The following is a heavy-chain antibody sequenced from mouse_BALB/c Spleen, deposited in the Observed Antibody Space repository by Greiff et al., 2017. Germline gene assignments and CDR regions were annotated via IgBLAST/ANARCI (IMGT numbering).Heavy chain of an antibody. Sequence: EVQGVESGGGLVQPGGSRKLSCAASGFTFSSFGMHWVRQAPEKGLEWVAYISSGSSTIYYADTVKGRFTISRDNPKNTLFLQMTSLRSEDTAMYYCARDDYYGSSYDYYAMDYWGQGTSVTVSS. CDR1: GFTFSSFG. D-gene: IGHD1-1*01. CDR2: ISSGSSTI. J-gene: IGHJ4*01. CDR3: ARDDYYGSSYDYYAMDY. V-gene: IGHV5-17*02.